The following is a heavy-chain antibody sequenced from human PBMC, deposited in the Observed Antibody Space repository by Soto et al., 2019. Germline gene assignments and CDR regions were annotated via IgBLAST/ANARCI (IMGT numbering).Heavy chain of an antibody. CDR2: IYYRGNT. J-gene: IGHJ6*02. CDR1: GDSISTDY. Sequence: SETQSLTWSVSGDSISTDYWSWIRQHKGKGVEWIGYIYYRGNTDYNPSLKSRVTISVDTSKNQFYRKVSAENAGDRRGYYCEASCVGCRAFNYYGMDVWAQRTTVTVSS. CDR3: EASCVGCRAFNYYGMDV. D-gene: IGHD3-3*02. V-gene: IGHV4-59*12.